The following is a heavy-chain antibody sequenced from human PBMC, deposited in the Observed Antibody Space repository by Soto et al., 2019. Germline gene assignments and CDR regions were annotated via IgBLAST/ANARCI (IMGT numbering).Heavy chain of an antibody. Sequence: HGESLRISCKGSGYRFTSYWIGWVRQMPGKGLEWMGIIYPGDSDTRYSPSFQGQVTISADKSISTAYLQWSSLKASDTAMYYCARRERVADAFDIWGQGTMVTVSS. CDR3: ARRERVADAFDI. V-gene: IGHV5-51*01. J-gene: IGHJ3*02. CDR1: GYRFTSYW. CDR2: IYPGDSDT.